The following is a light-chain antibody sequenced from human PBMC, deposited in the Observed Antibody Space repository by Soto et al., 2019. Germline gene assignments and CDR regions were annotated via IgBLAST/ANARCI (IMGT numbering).Light chain of an antibody. J-gene: IGKJ1*01. CDR3: QKYNRAPQP. CDR1: QGLGTY. Sequence: DIQMTQSPSSLSASVGDRITITCRASQGLGTYLAWYQQKPVKVPKLLIYHASTLHSGVPSRFSGSGSGTDFTLTISSLQAEDVATYYCQKYNRAPQPFGQGTKVEIK. CDR2: HAS. V-gene: IGKV1-27*01.